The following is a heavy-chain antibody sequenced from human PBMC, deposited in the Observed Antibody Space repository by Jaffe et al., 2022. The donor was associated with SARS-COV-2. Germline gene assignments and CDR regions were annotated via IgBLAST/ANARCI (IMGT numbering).Heavy chain of an antibody. J-gene: IGHJ4*02. V-gene: IGHV4-31*03. CDR3: ATHRVGSLPLDEFDY. D-gene: IGHD1-26*01. CDR1: GGSISSGGYY. Sequence: QVQLQESGPGLVKPSQTLSLTCTVSGGSISSGGYYWSWIRQHPGKGLEWIGYIYYSGSTYYNPSLKSRVTISVDTSKNQFSLKLSSVTAADTAVYYCATHRVGSLPLDEFDYWGQGTLVTVSS. CDR2: IYYSGST.